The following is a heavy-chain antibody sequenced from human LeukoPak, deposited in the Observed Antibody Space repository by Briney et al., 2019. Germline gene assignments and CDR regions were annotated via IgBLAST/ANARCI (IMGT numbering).Heavy chain of an antibody. Sequence: GGSLRLSCAASGFTFSTFAMIWVRQPPGKGLEWVSSIFPSGGEIHYADSVRGRFTISRDNSKSTLSLQMNSLRAEDTAIYYCAKNYGSGSSLKYYYYMDVWGKGTTVTVSS. J-gene: IGHJ6*03. V-gene: IGHV3-23*01. D-gene: IGHD3-10*01. CDR1: GFTFSTFA. CDR3: AKNYGSGSSLKYYYYMDV. CDR2: IFPSGGEI.